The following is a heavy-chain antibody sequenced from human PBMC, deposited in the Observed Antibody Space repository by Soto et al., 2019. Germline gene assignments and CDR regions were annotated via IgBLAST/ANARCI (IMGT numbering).Heavy chain of an antibody. CDR2: ISSSGSII. D-gene: IGHD6-19*01. Sequence: GGSLRLSCAASGFTFSDYYMSWIRQAPGKGLEWVSYISSSGSIIYYADSVKGRFTISRDNAKNSLYLQMNSLRAEDTAVYYCRYSSGWSTHYYGMDVWGQGTTVTVSS. CDR3: RYSSGWSTHYYGMDV. CDR1: GFTFSDYY. V-gene: IGHV3-11*01. J-gene: IGHJ6*02.